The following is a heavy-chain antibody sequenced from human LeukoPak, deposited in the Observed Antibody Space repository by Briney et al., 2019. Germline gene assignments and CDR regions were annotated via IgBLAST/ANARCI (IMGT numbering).Heavy chain of an antibody. V-gene: IGHV3-74*01. CDR2: INSDGSST. D-gene: IGHD2-2*01. CDR1: GFTFSTSN. J-gene: IGHJ3*02. Sequence: PGGSLRLSCAASGFTFSTSNMNWVRQAPGKGLVWVSRINSDGSSTSYADSVKGRFTISRDNAKNTLFLQMNSLRAEDTAVYYCARGPGAFDIWGQGTMVTVSS. CDR3: ARGPGAFDI.